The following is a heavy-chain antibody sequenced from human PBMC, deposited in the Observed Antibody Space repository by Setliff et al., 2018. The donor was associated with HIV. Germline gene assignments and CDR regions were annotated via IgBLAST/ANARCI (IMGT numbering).Heavy chain of an antibody. Sequence: SETLSLTCTVSGGSISSYYWSWIRQPAGKGLEWIGRIYTSGSTNYNPSLKSRVTMSVDASKNKFSLKLSSVTAADTAVYYCARDAFLSAAGGTLPLDNWGQGTLVTVSS. J-gene: IGHJ4*02. CDR2: IYTSGST. D-gene: IGHD6-13*01. CDR3: ARDAFLSAAGGTLPLDN. V-gene: IGHV4-4*07. CDR1: GGSISSYY.